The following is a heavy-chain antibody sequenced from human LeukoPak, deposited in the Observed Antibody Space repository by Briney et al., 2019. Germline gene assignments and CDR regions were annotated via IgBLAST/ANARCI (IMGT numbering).Heavy chain of an antibody. V-gene: IGHV4-34*01. CDR2: INHSGGT. J-gene: IGHJ6*03. CDR3: ARVKDPGGYYYYYYMDV. CDR1: GGSFGGYY. D-gene: IGHD3-16*01. Sequence: PSETLSLTCAVYGGSFGGYYWSWIRQPPGKGLEWIGEINHSGGTKYNPSLKSRVTISVDTSKNQFSLKLSSVTAADTAMYYCARVKDPGGYYYYYYMDVWGKGTTVTVSS.